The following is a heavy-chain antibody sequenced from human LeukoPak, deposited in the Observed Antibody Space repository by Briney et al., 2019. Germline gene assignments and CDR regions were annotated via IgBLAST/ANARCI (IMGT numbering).Heavy chain of an antibody. V-gene: IGHV3-23*01. CDR1: GFTFNSYA. Sequence: GGSLRLSCTASGFTFNSYAMYWVRQAPRKGLEWVAGIFGSGGSAHYADSVKGRFTISRDNSKNTVYLQMDSLRGEDTAVYYCTKTTTGYSSGQYPGWPADHWGQGALVTVSS. J-gene: IGHJ4*02. D-gene: IGHD3-22*01. CDR2: IFGSGGSA. CDR3: TKTTTGYSSGQYPGWPADH.